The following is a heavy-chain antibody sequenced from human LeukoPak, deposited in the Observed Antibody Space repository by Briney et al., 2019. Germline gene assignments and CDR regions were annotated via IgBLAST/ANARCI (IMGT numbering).Heavy chain of an antibody. CDR2: IYYSGST. J-gene: IGHJ4*02. CDR3: ARDLLLSYYYDSERYYNVDY. D-gene: IGHD3-10*01. Sequence: PSETLSLTCTVSGGSISSYYWSWIRQPPGKGLEWIGYIYYSGSTNYNPSLKSRVTISVDTSKNQFSLKLSSVTAADTAVYYCARDLLLSYYYDSERYYNVDYWGQGTLVTVSS. V-gene: IGHV4-59*12. CDR1: GGSISSYY.